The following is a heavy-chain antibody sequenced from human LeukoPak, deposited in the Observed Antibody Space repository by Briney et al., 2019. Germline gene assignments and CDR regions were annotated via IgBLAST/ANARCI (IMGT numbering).Heavy chain of an antibody. V-gene: IGHV4-59*08. J-gene: IGHJ3*02. Sequence: SETLSLTCAVYGGSFSGFSWSWIRQPPGKGLEWIGYIHYSGSTNYNSSLKSRVTISVDTSKNQFSLKLSSVTAADTAVYYCARHGGETIVATILHAFDIWGQGTMVTVSS. CDR2: IHYSGST. D-gene: IGHD5-12*01. CDR3: ARHGGETIVATILHAFDI. CDR1: GGSFSGFS.